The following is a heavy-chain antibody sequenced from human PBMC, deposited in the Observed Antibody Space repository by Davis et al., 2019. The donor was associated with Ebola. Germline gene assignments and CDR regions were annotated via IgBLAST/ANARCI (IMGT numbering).Heavy chain of an antibody. CDR2: INPNSGGT. CDR3: ARGRGHYESSGGDF. CDR1: GYTFTGYY. D-gene: IGHD3-22*01. J-gene: IGHJ4*02. Sequence: ASVKVSCKASGYTFTGYYMHWVRQAPGQGLEWMGWINPNSGGTNYAQKFQGRVTMTRDTSISTAYMELSRLRSDDTAFYYCARGRGHYESSGGDFWGQGTLVTVSS. V-gene: IGHV1-2*02.